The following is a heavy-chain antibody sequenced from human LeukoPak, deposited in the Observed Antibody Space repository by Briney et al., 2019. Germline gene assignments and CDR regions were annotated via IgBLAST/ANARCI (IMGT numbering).Heavy chain of an antibody. CDR3: ARVVTTSNFMDV. V-gene: IGHV3-21*01. D-gene: IGHD4-17*01. J-gene: IGHJ6*03. CDR2: ISSSSSYI. CDR1: GFTFSSYS. Sequence: KTGGSLRLSCAASGFTFSSYSMNWVRQAPGKGLEWVSSISSSSSYIYYADSVKGRFTISRDNAKNSLYLQMTSLRAEDTAVYYCARVVTTSNFMDVWGKGTTVTVSS.